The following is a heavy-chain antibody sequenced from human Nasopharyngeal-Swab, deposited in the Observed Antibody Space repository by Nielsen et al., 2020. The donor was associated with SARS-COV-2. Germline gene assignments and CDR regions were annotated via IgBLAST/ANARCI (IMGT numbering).Heavy chain of an antibody. J-gene: IGHJ4*02. V-gene: IGHV3-48*02. D-gene: IGHD2-2*02. CDR3: ARDAIVVVPAAIQY. CDR2: ISSSSSTK. Sequence: VRQAPGKGLEWVSYISSSSSTKYYADSVKGRFTISRDNAKNSLYLQMNSLRDEDTAVYYCARDAIVVVPAAIQYWRQGTLVTVSS.